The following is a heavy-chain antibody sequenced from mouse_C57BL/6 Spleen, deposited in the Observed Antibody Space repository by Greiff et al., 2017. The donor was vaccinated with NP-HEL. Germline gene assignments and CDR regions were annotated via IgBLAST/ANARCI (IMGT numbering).Heavy chain of an antibody. D-gene: IGHD3-1*01. Sequence: VQLKESGPELVKPGASVKMSCKASGYTFTDYNMHWVKQSHGKSLEWIGYINPNNGGTSSNQKFKGKATLTVNKSSSTAYMELRSLTSEESAVYYGAGGGLGSLDYWGQGTTLTVSS. CDR2: INPNNGGT. J-gene: IGHJ2*01. V-gene: IGHV1-22*01. CDR1: GYTFTDYN. CDR3: AGGGLGSLDY.